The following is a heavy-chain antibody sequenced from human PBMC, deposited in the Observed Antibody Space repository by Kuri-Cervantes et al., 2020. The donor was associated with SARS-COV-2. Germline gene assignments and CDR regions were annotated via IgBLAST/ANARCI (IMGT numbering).Heavy chain of an antibody. CDR2: TDWDDDK. V-gene: IGHV2-70*11. D-gene: IGHD3-3*01. CDR1: GFSLSTSGMC. Sequence: SGPTLVKPTQTLTLTCTFSGFSLSTSGMCVSWIRQPPGKALEWLARTDWDDDKYYSTSLKTRLTISKDTSKNQVVLTMTNMDPVDTATYYCVRSTYDFWSGSGGIALNDYWGQGTLVTVSS. CDR3: VRSTYDFWSGSGGIALNDY. J-gene: IGHJ4*02.